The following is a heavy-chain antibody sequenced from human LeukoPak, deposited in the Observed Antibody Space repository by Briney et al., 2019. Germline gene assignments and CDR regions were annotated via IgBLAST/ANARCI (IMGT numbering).Heavy chain of an antibody. CDR2: ISYDGSKK. D-gene: IGHD2-2*01. J-gene: IGHJ4*02. CDR1: GFTFSSYA. Sequence: GGSLRLSCAASGFTFSSYAMHWVRQAPGKGLEWVAVISYDGSKKYYADSVKGRFTISRDNSKNTLYLQMNSLRAEDTAVYYCARVWTVYCSSTSCPPDYWGQGTLVTVSS. CDR3: ARVWTVYCSSTSCPPDY. V-gene: IGHV3-30*04.